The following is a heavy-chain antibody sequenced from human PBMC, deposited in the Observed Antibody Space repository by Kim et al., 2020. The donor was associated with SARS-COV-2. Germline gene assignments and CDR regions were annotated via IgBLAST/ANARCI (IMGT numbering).Heavy chain of an antibody. V-gene: IGHV3-66*02. CDR2: IYSGGST. CDR3: ARGGYYYGSGSYLAY. J-gene: IGHJ4*02. Sequence: GGSLRLSCAASGFTVSSNYMSWVRQAPGKGLEWVSVIYSGGSTYYADSVKGRFTISRDNSKNTLYLQMNSLRAEDTAVYYCARGGYYYGSGSYLAYWGQGTLVTVSS. CDR1: GFTVSSNY. D-gene: IGHD3-10*01.